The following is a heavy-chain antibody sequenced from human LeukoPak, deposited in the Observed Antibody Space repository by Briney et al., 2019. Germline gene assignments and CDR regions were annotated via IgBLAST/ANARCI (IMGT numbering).Heavy chain of an antibody. J-gene: IGHJ6*02. CDR3: ARDVEVIPNYYGMDV. Sequence: GGSLRLSCAASGFTFSSYAMSWVRQAPGKGLEWVSAISGSGGSTYYADSVKGRFTISRDNSKNTLYLQMNSLRAEDTAVYYCARDVEVIPNYYGMDVWGQGTTVTVSS. D-gene: IGHD3-16*02. CDR1: GFTFSSYA. CDR2: ISGSGGST. V-gene: IGHV3-23*01.